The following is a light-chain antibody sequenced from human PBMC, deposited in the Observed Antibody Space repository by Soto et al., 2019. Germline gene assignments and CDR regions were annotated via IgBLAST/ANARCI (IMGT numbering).Light chain of an antibody. CDR1: QSVSSN. V-gene: IGKV3-15*01. CDR3: QQYNNWPRT. Sequence: EIVMTQSPATLSVSPGERATVSCRASQSVSSNLAWYQQKPGQAPRLLIYGASTRATGIPARFSGSGSGTDFTLTIGRLQSEDFAVYYCQQYNNWPRTFGQGTKLEIK. CDR2: GAS. J-gene: IGKJ2*01.